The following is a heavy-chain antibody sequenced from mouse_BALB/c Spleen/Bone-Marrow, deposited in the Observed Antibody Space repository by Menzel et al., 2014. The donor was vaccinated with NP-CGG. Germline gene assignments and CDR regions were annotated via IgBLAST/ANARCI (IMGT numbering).Heavy chain of an antibody. CDR3: TRLHYYGYSAY. D-gene: IGHD1-2*01. CDR1: GFDFSSYW. J-gene: IGHJ3*01. CDR2: INPDSSTI. Sequence: EVKLQESGGGLVQPGGSLKLSCAASGFDFSSYWMSWVRPAPGKGLEWIGEINPDSSTINYTPSLKDKFIISRVNAKNTLYLQKNKVRSEDTALYYCTRLHYYGYSAYWGQGTLVTVST. V-gene: IGHV4-1*02.